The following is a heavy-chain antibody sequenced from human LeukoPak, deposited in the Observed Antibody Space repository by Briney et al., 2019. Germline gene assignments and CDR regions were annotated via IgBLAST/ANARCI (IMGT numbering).Heavy chain of an antibody. CDR3: ATSRFSGGLGRFDP. Sequence: SETLSLTCTVSGDSISSGTYYWNWIRQPAGKGLEWIGRIYTSGNTIYNPSLKGRVTISVDTSKNQVSLKLSSVTAADTAVYYCATSRFSGGLGRFDPWGQGTLVTVSS. D-gene: IGHD3-10*01. V-gene: IGHV4-61*02. J-gene: IGHJ5*02. CDR1: GDSISSGTYY. CDR2: IYTSGNT.